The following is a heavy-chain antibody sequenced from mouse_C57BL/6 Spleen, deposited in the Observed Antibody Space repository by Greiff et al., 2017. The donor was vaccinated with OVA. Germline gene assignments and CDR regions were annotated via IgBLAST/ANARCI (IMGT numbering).Heavy chain of an antibody. CDR3: ARQSNPYYYAMDY. CDR2: ISNLAYSI. Sequence: EVKLMESGGGLVQPGGSLKLSCAASGFTFSDYGMAWVRQAPRKGPEWVAFISNLAYSIYYADTVTGRFTISRENAKNTLYLEMSSLRSEDTAMYYCARQSNPYYYAMDYWGQGTSVTVSS. V-gene: IGHV5-15*01. CDR1: GFTFSDYG. D-gene: IGHD2-5*01. J-gene: IGHJ4*01.